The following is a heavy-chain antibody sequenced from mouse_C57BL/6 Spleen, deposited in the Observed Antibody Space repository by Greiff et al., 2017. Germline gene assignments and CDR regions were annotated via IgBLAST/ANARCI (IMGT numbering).Heavy chain of an antibody. CDR2: IYPRSGNT. CDR1: GYTFTSYG. CDR3: ARSRDSYYAIDY. Sequence: QVQLQQSGAELARPGASVKLSCKASGYTFTSYGISWVKQRTGQGLEWIGEIYPRSGNTYYNEKFKGKATLTADKSSSTAYLELRSLTSDDSAVYFCARSRDSYYAIDYWGQGTSVTVSS. V-gene: IGHV1-81*01. J-gene: IGHJ4*01.